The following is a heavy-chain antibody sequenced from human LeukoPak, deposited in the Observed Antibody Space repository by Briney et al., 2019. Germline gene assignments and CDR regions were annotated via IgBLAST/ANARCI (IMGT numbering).Heavy chain of an antibody. Sequence: QPGGSLRLSCVASGFTFSNYWMHWVRQAPGKGLVWVSRVNTDESRTNYADSVKGRFTISRDNAKNTVYLQMNSLKTEDTAVYYCSTTHYNFGDLDHWGQGALVTASS. CDR2: VNTDESRT. CDR3: STTHYNFGDLDH. CDR1: GFTFSNYW. V-gene: IGHV3-74*01. J-gene: IGHJ4*02. D-gene: IGHD3-3*01.